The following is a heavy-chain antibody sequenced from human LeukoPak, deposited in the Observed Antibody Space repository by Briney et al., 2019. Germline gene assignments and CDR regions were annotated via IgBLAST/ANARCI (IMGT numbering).Heavy chain of an antibody. CDR3: ATRISGSGFPIDY. CDR1: GGSFSGYY. V-gene: IGHV4-34*01. J-gene: IGHJ4*02. CDR2: INHSGST. Sequence: PSETLSLTCAVYGGSFSGYYWSWIRQPPGKGLEWIGEINHSGSTNYNPSLKSRVTISVDTSKNQFSLKLSSVTAADTAVYYCATRISGSGFPIDYWGQGTLVTVSS. D-gene: IGHD3-22*01.